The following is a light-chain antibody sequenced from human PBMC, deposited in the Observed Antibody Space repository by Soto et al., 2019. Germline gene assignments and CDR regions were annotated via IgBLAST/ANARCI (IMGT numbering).Light chain of an antibody. Sequence: AIRMTQSPSSFSASTGDRVTITCSASQGISSYLAWYQKKPCKAPKRLIYAASTLQSGVPSRFSGSGSGTDFTRTISSLQSEDFATYYWQQYYSYPWTFGKGTKVDIK. CDR2: AAS. V-gene: IGKV1-8*01. CDR3: QQYYSYPWT. J-gene: IGKJ1*01. CDR1: QGISSY.